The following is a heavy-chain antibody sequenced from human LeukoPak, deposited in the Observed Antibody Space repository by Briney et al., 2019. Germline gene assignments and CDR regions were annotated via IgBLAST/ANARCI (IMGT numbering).Heavy chain of an antibody. CDR2: ISSNSRTI. CDR3: ARMTTVTTAAYYYFMYV. CDR1: AFTFSTYS. D-gene: IGHD4-11*01. Sequence: PGGSLRLSCAASAFTFSTYSMNWVRQAPGKGLDWVSYISSNSRTIYNADSVKGRFTISRDNAKDSLYLQMNSRKVEDTAVYYCARMTTVTTAAYYYFMYVWGKGATVTVSS. J-gene: IGHJ6*03. V-gene: IGHV3-48*01.